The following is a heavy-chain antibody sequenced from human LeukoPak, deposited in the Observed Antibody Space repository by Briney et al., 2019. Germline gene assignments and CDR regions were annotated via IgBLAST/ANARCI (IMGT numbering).Heavy chain of an antibody. V-gene: IGHV1-2*02. CDR3: ARGSGGWFDP. CDR1: GYTFNDRN. Sequence: ASVKVSCKASGYTFNDRNVHWVRQAPGQGLEWMGFISPKSGGTTCARKFLGRVTMTTDTSINTACMDLSSLRSDDRAVCYCARGSGGWFDPWGQGMLVIVSS. D-gene: IGHD3-10*01. J-gene: IGHJ5*02. CDR2: ISPKSGGT.